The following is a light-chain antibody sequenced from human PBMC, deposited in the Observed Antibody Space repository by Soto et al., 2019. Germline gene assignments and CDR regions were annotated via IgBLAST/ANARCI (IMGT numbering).Light chain of an antibody. J-gene: IGLJ3*02. CDR3: SSLTGTTSLGV. CDR2: EVN. CDR1: SNDVGGYDY. Sequence: QSALTQPASVSGSPGQSITISCSGTSNDVGGYDYVYWYQQHPGKAPKLIIFEVNNRPSGISFRFSGSKSGNTASLTISGLQAGDEAEYYCSSLTGTTSLGVFGGGTKLTVL. V-gene: IGLV2-14*03.